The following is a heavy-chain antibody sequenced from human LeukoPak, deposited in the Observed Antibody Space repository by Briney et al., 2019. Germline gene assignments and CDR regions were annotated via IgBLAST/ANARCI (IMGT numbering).Heavy chain of an antibody. V-gene: IGHV3-33*01. CDR2: IWYDGSNK. Sequence: PGGSLRLSCAASGFTFSSYGMHWVRQAPGKGLEWAAVIWYDGSNKYYADSVKGRFTISRDNSKNTLYLQMNSLRAEDTAVYYCARDHIVVVPAPDYYYYGMDVWGQGTTVTVSS. CDR3: ARDHIVVVPAPDYYYYGMDV. J-gene: IGHJ6*02. D-gene: IGHD2-2*01. CDR1: GFTFSSYG.